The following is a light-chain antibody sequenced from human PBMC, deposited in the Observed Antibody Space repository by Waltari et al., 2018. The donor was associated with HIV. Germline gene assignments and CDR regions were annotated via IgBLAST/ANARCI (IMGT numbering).Light chain of an antibody. CDR1: QTINTW. Sequence: DIQMAQPPSNLSASVGDRVTNTCRPSQTINTWLAWYHHKPSGAPQLLIYKASTLENGVPSRFSGSGSGTEFTRTITRLQHDDVGFYYCQQYSSFWTFGQGTKVEVK. J-gene: IGKJ1*01. CDR2: KAS. V-gene: IGKV1-5*03. CDR3: QQYSSFWT.